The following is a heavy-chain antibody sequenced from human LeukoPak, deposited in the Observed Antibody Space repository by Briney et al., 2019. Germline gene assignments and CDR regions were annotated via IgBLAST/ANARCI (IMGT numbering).Heavy chain of an antibody. V-gene: IGHV1-69*05. CDR3: AGKNCSGGSCYSGAFRARSGYYMDV. CDR1: GGTFSSYA. J-gene: IGHJ6*03. Sequence: RASVKVSCKASGGTFSSYAISWVRQAPGQGLEWMGRIIPIFGTANYAQKFQGRVTITTDEATSTAYMELNSLRFEDTAVYYCAGKNCSGGSCYSGAFRARSGYYMDVWGKGTTVTVSS. D-gene: IGHD2-15*01. CDR2: IIPIFGTA.